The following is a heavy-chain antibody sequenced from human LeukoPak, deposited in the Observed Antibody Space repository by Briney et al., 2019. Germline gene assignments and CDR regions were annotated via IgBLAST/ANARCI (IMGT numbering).Heavy chain of an antibody. CDR3: ARDRGGLTIDY. CDR2: IYYSGST. V-gene: IGHV4-59*01. D-gene: IGHD1-20*01. CDR1: GDSINNYY. Sequence: SETLSLTCTVSGDSINNYYWSWIRQPPGKGLEWIGYIYYSGSTNYNPSLKSRVSISADTSKNQFSLKLSSVTAADTAVYYCARDRGGLTIDYWGQGTLVTVSS. J-gene: IGHJ4*02.